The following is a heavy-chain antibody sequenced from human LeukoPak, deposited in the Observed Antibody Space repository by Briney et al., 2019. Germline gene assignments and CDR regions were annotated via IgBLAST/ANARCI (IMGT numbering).Heavy chain of an antibody. D-gene: IGHD1-14*01. CDR1: GFTFSSYS. V-gene: IGHV3-21*01. J-gene: IGHJ3*02. CDR3: ARDRPQPVDAFDI. CDR2: ISSSSSYI. Sequence: PGGSLRLSCAASGFTFSSYSMNWVRQAPGKGLEWVSSISSSSSYIYYADSVKGRFTISRDNAKNSLYLQMNSLRAEDTAVYYCARDRPQPVDAFDIWGQGTMVTVSS.